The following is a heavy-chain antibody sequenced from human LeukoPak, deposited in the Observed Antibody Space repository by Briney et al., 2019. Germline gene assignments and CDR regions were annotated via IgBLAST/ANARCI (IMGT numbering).Heavy chain of an antibody. CDR2: INHSGST. CDR1: GGSFSAYY. J-gene: IGHJ5*02. V-gene: IGHV4-34*01. CDR3: ARPLRCSGNNCYMDNWFDP. D-gene: IGHD2-2*02. Sequence: SETLSLTCAVYGGSFSAYYWNWIRQPPGKGLEWIGEINHSGSTNYNPSLKSRVTISIDTSKNQFSLKLNSVTAADTAVYYCARPLRCSGNNCYMDNWFDPWGQGSLVTVSS.